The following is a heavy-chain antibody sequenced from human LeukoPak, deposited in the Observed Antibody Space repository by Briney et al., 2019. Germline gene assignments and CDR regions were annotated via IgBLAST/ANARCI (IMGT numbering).Heavy chain of an antibody. CDR2: ISRTSSDI. CDR1: GFSLSSYT. V-gene: IGHV3-21*01. D-gene: IGHD2-2*01. Sequence: GGSLRLSCAASGFSLSSYTMSWVRQAPGKGLEWVSFISRTSSDIYRADSVKGRFTISRDNAKNSLYLQMNSLRAEDTAVYYCARDLPAAVDWGQGTLVTVSS. J-gene: IGHJ4*02. CDR3: ARDLPAAVD.